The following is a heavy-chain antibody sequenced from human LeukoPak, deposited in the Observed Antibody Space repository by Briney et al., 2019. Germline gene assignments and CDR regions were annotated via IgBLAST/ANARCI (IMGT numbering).Heavy chain of an antibody. CDR2: ISYDGSNK. CDR3: ASPMDSSTWTPFDY. D-gene: IGHD6-13*01. V-gene: IGHV3-30*04. J-gene: IGHJ4*02. CDR1: GFTFSSYA. Sequence: GRSLRLSCAASGFTFSSYAMHWVRQAPGKGLEWVAVISYDGSNKYYADSVKGRFTISRDNSKDTLYLQMNRLRAEDTAVYYCASPMDSSTWTPFDYWGQGTLVTVSS.